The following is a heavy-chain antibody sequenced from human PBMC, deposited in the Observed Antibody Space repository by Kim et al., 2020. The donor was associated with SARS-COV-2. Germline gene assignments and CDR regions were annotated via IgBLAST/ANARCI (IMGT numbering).Heavy chain of an antibody. CDR3: ERLGGVGATTADY. D-gene: IGHD1-26*01. CDR1: GFTFSSYS. Sequence: GGSLRLSCAASGFTFSSYSMNWVRQASGKGLEWVSYISSSSSTIYYADSVKGRFTISRDNAKYSLNLHLNSLRAEATAADYCERLGGVGATTADYWGQG. CDR2: ISSSSSTI. V-gene: IGHV3-48*04. J-gene: IGHJ4*02.